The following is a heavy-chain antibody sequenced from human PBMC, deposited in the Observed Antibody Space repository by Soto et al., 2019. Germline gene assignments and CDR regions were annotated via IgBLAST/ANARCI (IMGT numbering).Heavy chain of an antibody. D-gene: IGHD3-22*01. J-gene: IGHJ4*02. V-gene: IGHV3-33*01. CDR1: GFTFSSYV. Sequence: GSLTLSCAASGFTFSSYVMHWDRQAPGKGLEWVAVIWYDGSNKYYADSVKGRFTISRANSKNTLYLQMNSLRAEDTAVYYCARDPPYYYDSSGYPTEYWGQGTLVTVSS. CDR2: IWYDGSNK. CDR3: ARDPPYYYDSSGYPTEY.